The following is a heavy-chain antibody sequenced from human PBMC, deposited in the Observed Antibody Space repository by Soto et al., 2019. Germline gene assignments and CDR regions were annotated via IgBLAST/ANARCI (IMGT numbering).Heavy chain of an antibody. J-gene: IGHJ4*02. CDR3: ARAQPVCSSLSCYHLRGDF. V-gene: IGHV1-18*01. Sequence: QVQLVQSGAEVTKPGASVKVSCKASGYTFINYGVSWVRQAPGQGLEWVGWISVYSGDVNYAQKVQGRVTMTTDTSTSTAFMELSSLRSDDTAVYYCARAQPVCSSLSCYHLRGDFWGQGTLVTVSS. CDR1: GYTFINYG. CDR2: ISVYSGDV. D-gene: IGHD2-2*01.